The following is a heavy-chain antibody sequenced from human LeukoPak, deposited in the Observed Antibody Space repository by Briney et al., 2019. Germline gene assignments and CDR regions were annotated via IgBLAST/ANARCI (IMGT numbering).Heavy chain of an antibody. CDR3: AGLGGGSSWYYFDY. D-gene: IGHD6-13*01. CDR1: GGSISSYY. CDR2: IYYSGST. V-gene: IGHV4-59*08. J-gene: IGHJ4*02. Sequence: SETLSLTCTVSGGSISSYYWSWIRQPPGKGLEWIGYIYYSGSTNYNPSLKSRVTISVDTSKNQFSLKLSSVTAADTAVYYCAGLGGGSSWYYFDYWGQGTLVTVSS.